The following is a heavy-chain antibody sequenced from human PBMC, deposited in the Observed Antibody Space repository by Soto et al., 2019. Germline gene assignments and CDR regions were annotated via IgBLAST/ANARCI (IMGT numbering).Heavy chain of an antibody. CDR2: VYHSGST. CDR1: GGPISTSNW. V-gene: IGHV4-4*02. CDR3: ARISHYYYYGLDV. Sequence: SETLSLTCAVSGGPISTSNWWSWVRQPPGKGLEWIGEVYHSGSTNYNPSFKSRVAMSVDKSKNQFSLKLNSVTAADTALYYCARISHYYYYGLDVWGQGTTVTVSS. J-gene: IGHJ6*02.